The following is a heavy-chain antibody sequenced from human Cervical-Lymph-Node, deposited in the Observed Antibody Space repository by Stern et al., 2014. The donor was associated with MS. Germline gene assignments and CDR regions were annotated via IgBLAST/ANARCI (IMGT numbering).Heavy chain of an antibody. CDR2: IVPLFGTA. CDR1: GGTFINHV. V-gene: IGHV1-69*01. Sequence: VQLEESGAEVKKPGSSVKVSCKASGGTFINHVYTWVRQAPGQGLEWMGGIVPLFGTANYAQKFQGRVKITADESTSTTYMELSSLRSEDTAVYYCARGVEFGYYYYYAMDVWGQGTTVVVSS. CDR3: ARGVEFGYYYYYAMDV. D-gene: IGHD3-10*01. J-gene: IGHJ6*02.